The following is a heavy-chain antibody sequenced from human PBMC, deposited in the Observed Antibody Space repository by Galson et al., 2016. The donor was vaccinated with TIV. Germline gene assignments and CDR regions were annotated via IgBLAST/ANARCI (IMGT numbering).Heavy chain of an antibody. CDR2: IDWDGDE. CDR1: GFSLNSDGMC. J-gene: IGHJ2*01. D-gene: IGHD4-17*01. V-gene: IGHV2-70*11. CDR3: VRTPYGDSFGWYFDL. Sequence: PALVKPTQTLTLTCTFSGFSLNSDGMCVSWIRQPPGKALEWLARIDWDGDEYYSTFLQTRLSISKDTAKTQVVLTMTNMDPVDTATYYCVRTPYGDSFGWYFDLWGRGTLVTVSS.